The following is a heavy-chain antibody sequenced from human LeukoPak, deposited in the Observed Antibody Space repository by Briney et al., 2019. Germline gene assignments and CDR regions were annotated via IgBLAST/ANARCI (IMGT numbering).Heavy chain of an antibody. D-gene: IGHD1-1*01. CDR2: ISTSWST. J-gene: IGHJ4*02. V-gene: IGHV4-4*09. CDR3: ARRRTTGTTGYFDS. CDR1: RGSISTYY. Sequence: SETLSLTCTISRGSISTYYWSWIRQPPGKGLEWIGYISTSWSTNYNPSLKSRVTISVGTSQNQFSLNLSSVTAADTAVYYCARRRTTGTTGYFDSWGQGTLVTVSS.